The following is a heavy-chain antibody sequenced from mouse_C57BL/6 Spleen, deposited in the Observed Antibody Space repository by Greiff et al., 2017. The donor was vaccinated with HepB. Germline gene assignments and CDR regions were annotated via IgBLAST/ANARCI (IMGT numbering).Heavy chain of an antibody. J-gene: IGHJ3*01. CDR3: AIYRNYVWFAY. D-gene: IGHD2-5*01. V-gene: IGHV1-42*01. CDR1: GYSFTGYY. CDR2: INPSTGGT. Sequence: EVQLQQSGPELVKPGASVKISCKASGYSFTGYYMNWVKQSPEKSLEWIGEINPSTGGTTYNQKFKAKATLTVDKSSSTAYMQLKSLTSEDSAVYYCAIYRNYVWFAYWGQGTLVTVSA.